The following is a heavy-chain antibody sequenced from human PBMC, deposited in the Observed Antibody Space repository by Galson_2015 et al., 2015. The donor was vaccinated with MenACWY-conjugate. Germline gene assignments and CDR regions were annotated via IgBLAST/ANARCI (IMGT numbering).Heavy chain of an antibody. J-gene: IGHJ5*02. CDR2: IKPDGSDK. Sequence: SLRLSCAASGFTFNTFWMSWVRQAPGKGLEWVANIKPDGSDKYYVDSVKGRFTISRDNAKNSLYLQMNSLRVEDTAMYYCARGHLQLDPWGQGTLVTVSS. CDR1: GFTFNTFW. D-gene: IGHD2-2*01. CDR3: ARGHLQLDP. V-gene: IGHV3-7*01.